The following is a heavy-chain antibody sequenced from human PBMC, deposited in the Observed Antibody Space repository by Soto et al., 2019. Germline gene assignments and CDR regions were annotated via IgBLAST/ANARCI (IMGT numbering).Heavy chain of an antibody. CDR2: IYYSGST. CDR3: ARQSKMVYGGYYFDY. Sequence: SETLSLTCTVSGGSISSYYWSWIRQPPGKGLEWIGYIYYSGSTNYNPSLKSRVTISVDTSKNQFSLKLSSVTAADTAVYYCARQSKMVYGGYYFDYWGQGTLVTVSS. D-gene: IGHD2-8*01. CDR1: GGSISSYY. V-gene: IGHV4-59*08. J-gene: IGHJ4*02.